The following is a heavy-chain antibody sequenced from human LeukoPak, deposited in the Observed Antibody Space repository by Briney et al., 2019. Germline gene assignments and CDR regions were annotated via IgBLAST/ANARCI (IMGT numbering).Heavy chain of an antibody. V-gene: IGHV3-43*02. D-gene: IGHD3-22*01. CDR3: AKDIPRGHYYDSSGYLDY. Sequence: PGGSLRLSCAASGFTFDDYAMHWVRQAPGKGLEWVSLISGDGGSTYYADSVKGRFTISRDNSKNSLYLQMNSLRTEDTALYYCAKDIPRGHYYDSSGYLDYWGQGTLVTVSS. CDR1: GFTFDDYA. J-gene: IGHJ4*02. CDR2: ISGDGGST.